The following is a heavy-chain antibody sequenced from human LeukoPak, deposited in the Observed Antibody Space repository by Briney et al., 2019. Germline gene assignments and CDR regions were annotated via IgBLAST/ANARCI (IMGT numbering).Heavy chain of an antibody. D-gene: IGHD4-17*01. J-gene: IGHJ4*02. CDR1: GFTFSSYA. V-gene: IGHV3-23*01. Sequence: PGGSLRLSCAASGFTFSSYATSWVRQAPGKGLEWVSAISGSGGSTYYADSVKGRSTISRDNSKNTLYLQMNSLRAEDTAVYYCAKTTVTTGGIDYWGQGTLVTVSS. CDR2: ISGSGGST. CDR3: AKTTVTTGGIDY.